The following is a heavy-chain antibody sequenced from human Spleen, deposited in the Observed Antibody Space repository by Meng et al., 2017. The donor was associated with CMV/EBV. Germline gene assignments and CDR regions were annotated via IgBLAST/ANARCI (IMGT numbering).Heavy chain of an antibody. J-gene: IGHJ4*02. CDR3: ARGDRITIFGEKYYFDY. CDR2: ISSSGSTI. D-gene: IGHD3-3*01. V-gene: IGHV3-48*03. Sequence: GESLKISCAASGFTFSSYEMNWVRQAPGKGLEWVSYISSSGSTIYYADSVKGRFTISRDNAKNSLYLQMNSLRAEDTAVYYCARGDRITIFGEKYYFDYWGQGTLVTVPQ. CDR1: GFTFSSYE.